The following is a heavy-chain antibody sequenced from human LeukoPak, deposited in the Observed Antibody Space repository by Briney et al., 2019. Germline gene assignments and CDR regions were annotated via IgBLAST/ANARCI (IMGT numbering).Heavy chain of an antibody. J-gene: IGHJ5*02. V-gene: IGHV4-59*01. Sequence: SETLSLTCTVSGGSIGSCYWSWIRQPPGKGLEWIGYIDYSGSTKYKPSLRSRVTISVDTSRKQLSLKLNSVTAADTAVYYCARGDVAGLVDLWGQGTLVTVSS. CDR1: GGSIGSCY. D-gene: IGHD6-19*01. CDR2: IDYSGST. CDR3: ARGDVAGLVDL.